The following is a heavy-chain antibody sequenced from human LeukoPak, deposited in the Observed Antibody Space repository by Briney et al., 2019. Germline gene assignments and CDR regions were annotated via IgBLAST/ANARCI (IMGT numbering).Heavy chain of an antibody. Sequence: ASVKVSCTASGYTFTSYYMYWVRQAPGQGLECMGMINPGGGSPTYAQKFQGRVTMTRDTSTSTVYMELDSLRYEDTAVYYCAREGVGGATPFDYWGQGTLVTVSS. J-gene: IGHJ4*02. D-gene: IGHD1-26*01. CDR1: GYTFTSYY. CDR2: INPGGGSP. CDR3: AREGVGGATPFDY. V-gene: IGHV1-46*01.